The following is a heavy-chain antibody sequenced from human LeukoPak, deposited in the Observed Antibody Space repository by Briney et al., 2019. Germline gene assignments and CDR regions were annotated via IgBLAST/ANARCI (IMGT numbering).Heavy chain of an antibody. CDR2: IIPIFGTA. V-gene: IGHV1-69*13. CDR3: AREGEAHTIFGVALINDAFDI. J-gene: IGHJ3*02. D-gene: IGHD3-3*01. Sequence: ASVKVSCKASGGTFSSYAISWVRQAPGQGLEWMGGIIPIFGTANCAQKFQGRVTITADESTSTAYMELSSLRSEDTAVYYCAREGEAHTIFGVALINDAFDIWGQGTMVTVSS. CDR1: GGTFSSYA.